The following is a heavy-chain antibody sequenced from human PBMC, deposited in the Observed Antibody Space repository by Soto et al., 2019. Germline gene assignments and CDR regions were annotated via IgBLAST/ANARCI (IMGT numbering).Heavy chain of an antibody. Sequence: GGSLRLSCAASGFTFSSYGMHWVRQAPGKGLEWVAVISYDGSNKYYADSVKGRFTISRDNSKNTLYLQMNSLRAEDTAVYYCAKDRGKISARPYYYYGMDFWGQRTTVPVSS. V-gene: IGHV3-30*18. CDR3: AKDRGKISARPYYYYGMDF. CDR1: GFTFSSYG. D-gene: IGHD6-6*01. CDR2: ISYDGSNK. J-gene: IGHJ6*02.